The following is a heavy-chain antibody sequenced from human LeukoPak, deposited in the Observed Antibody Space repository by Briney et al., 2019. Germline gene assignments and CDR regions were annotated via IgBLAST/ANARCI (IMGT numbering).Heavy chain of an antibody. J-gene: IGHJ6*03. D-gene: IGHD3-10*01. V-gene: IGHV3-30*02. CDR1: GFTFSSYG. CDR3: ARGYGSGSYLPYYYYYYYMDV. Sequence: GGSLRLSCAASGFTFSSYGMQWVRQAPGKGLEWVAFIRYDGSNKYYADSVKGRFTISRDNSKNTLYLQMNSLRAEDTAVYYCARGYGSGSYLPYYYYYYYMDVWGKGTTVTISS. CDR2: IRYDGSNK.